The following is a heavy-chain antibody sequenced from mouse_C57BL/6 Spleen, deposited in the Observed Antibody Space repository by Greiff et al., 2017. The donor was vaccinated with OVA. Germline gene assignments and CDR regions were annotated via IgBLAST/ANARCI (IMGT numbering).Heavy chain of an antibody. CDR3: ARRYYDYDSAFAY. CDR2: IHPSDSYT. J-gene: IGHJ3*01. D-gene: IGHD2-4*01. Sequence: QVQLQQPGAELVKPGASVKVSCKASGYTFTSYWMHWVKQRPGQGLEWIGRIHPSDSYTNYNQKFKGKATLTVDTSSSTAYMQLSSLTSEDSAVYYCARRYYDYDSAFAYWGQGTLVTVSA. V-gene: IGHV1-74*01. CDR1: GYTFTSYW.